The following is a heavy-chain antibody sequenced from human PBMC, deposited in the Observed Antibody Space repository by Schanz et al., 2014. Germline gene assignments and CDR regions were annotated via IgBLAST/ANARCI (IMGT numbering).Heavy chain of an antibody. D-gene: IGHD3-10*01. J-gene: IGHJ3*02. CDR3: AKGRFGELSAFDI. Sequence: VQLVQSGGGLVQPGGSLRLSCAASGFTFSSHWMHWVRQAPGKGLEWVAFINSDGTKRFYADSVKSRFTISRDNSRNTLYLQMNSLRAEDTAVYYCAKGRFGELSAFDIWGQGTMVTVSS. V-gene: IGHV3-30*02. CDR2: INSDGTKR. CDR1: GFTFSSHW.